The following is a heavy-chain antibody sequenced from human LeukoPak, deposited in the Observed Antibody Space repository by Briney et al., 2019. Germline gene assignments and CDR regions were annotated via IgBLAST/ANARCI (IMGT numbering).Heavy chain of an antibody. CDR2: INHSGST. D-gene: IGHD2-2*02. J-gene: IGHJ4*02. V-gene: IGHV4-39*07. CDR1: GGSISSSSYY. CDR3: AREVCSSTSCYRGTFDY. Sequence: SETLSLTCTVSGGSISSSSYYWGWIRQPPGKGLEWTGEINHSGSTNYNPSRKSRVTISVDTSKNQFSLKLSSVTAADTAVYYCAREVCSSTSCYRGTFDYWGQGTLVTVSS.